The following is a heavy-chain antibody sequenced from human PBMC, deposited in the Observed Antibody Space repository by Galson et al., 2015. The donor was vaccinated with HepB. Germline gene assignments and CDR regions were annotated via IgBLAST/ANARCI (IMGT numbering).Heavy chain of an antibody. J-gene: IGHJ4*02. CDR1: GFTFSSYA. CDR2: ISYDGSIK. D-gene: IGHD6-13*01. V-gene: IGHV3-30-3*01. Sequence: SLRLSCAASGFTFSSYAMHWVRQAPGKGLEWAAVISYDGSIKHYGDSVKGRLTISRDNSKNTLYVQMNSLRAEDTAVYYCARDLWSAAGFPGIWGQGTLVTVSS. CDR3: ARDLWSAAGFPGI.